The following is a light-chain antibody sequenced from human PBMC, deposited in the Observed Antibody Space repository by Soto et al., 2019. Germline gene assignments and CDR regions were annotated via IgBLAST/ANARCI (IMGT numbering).Light chain of an antibody. CDR2: GAS. Sequence: IVMKQSPATLSVSQGGRATLSCRASQSVSSNLAWYQQKPGQAPRLLIYGASTRATGIPARFSGSGSGTEFTLTISSLQSEDFAVYYCQQYNNWPRTFGQGTKVDIK. V-gene: IGKV3-15*01. CDR3: QQYNNWPRT. J-gene: IGKJ1*01. CDR1: QSVSSN.